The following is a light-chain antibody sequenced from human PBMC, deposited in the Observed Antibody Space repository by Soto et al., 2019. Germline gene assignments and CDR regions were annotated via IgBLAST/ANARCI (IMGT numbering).Light chain of an antibody. CDR3: QSYDSSLSGYV. V-gene: IGLV1-40*01. CDR1: SSNIGAGYD. CDR2: GNS. J-gene: IGLJ1*01. Sequence: QSVLTQPPSVSGAPGQRGTIACTGSSSNIGAGYDVHWYQQLPGTAPKLLICGNSNRPSGVPDRFSGSKSGTSASLAITGLQAEDEADYYCQSYDSSLSGYVFGTGTKVTVL.